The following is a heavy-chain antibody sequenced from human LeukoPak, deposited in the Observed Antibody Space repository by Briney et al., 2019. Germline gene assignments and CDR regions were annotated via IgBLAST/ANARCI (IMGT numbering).Heavy chain of an antibody. CDR1: GFTFSSYG. CDR2: IWYDGSNK. Sequence: GGSLRLSCAASGFTFSSYGMHWVRQAPGKGLEWVAVIWYDGSNKYYADSVKGRFTISRDNAKNSLYLQMNSLRAEDTAVYYCARLLLRYFDLWGQGTLVTVSS. CDR3: ARLLLRYFDL. V-gene: IGHV3-33*01. J-gene: IGHJ4*02. D-gene: IGHD3-9*01.